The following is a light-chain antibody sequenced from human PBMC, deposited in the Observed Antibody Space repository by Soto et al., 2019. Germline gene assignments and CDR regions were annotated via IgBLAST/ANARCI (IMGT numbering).Light chain of an antibody. CDR3: HHYGST. V-gene: IGKV3-20*01. J-gene: IGKJ1*01. CDR2: GAS. CDR1: QSVSSSY. Sequence: EIVLTQSPATLSLSPGERATLSCRASQSVSSSYLAWYQQKPGQAPRLLIFGASTRAAGIPARFSGSGSETDFTLTISRLEPEDFAVYYCHHYGSTFGQGTKVDIK.